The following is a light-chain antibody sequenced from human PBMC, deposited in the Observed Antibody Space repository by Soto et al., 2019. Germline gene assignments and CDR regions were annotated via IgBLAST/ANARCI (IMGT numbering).Light chain of an antibody. CDR3: QQYNNWPPLT. V-gene: IGKV3-15*01. Sequence: EIVMTQSPATLSVSPGERATLSCRASQSVSSKLAWYQQKPGQAPRLLIYGASTRATGIPARFSGSGSGTEFTPTISSLQSEDFAVYYCQQYNNWPPLTFGGGTKVEIK. CDR1: QSVSSK. CDR2: GAS. J-gene: IGKJ4*01.